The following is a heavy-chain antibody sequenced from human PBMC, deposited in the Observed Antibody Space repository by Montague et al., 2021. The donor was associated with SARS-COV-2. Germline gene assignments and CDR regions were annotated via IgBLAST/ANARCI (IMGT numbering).Heavy chain of an antibody. CDR3: ARPYAWAYGGDECYRGWFDS. CDR2: IFYNGST. CDR1: FGSISTYY. J-gene: IGHJ5*01. V-gene: IGHV4-59*01. D-gene: IGHD2-21*01. Sequence: SETLSLTCTVSFGSISTYYWSWIRQPPGKGLEWNGFIFYNGSTKYNPSLKRRVSISLDTSKYQFSLKLSPVTAADTAVYYCARPYAWAYGGDECYRGWFDSWGQGTLVTVSS.